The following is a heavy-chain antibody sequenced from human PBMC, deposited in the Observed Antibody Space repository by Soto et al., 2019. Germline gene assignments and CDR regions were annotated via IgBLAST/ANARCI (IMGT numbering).Heavy chain of an antibody. D-gene: IGHD4-17*01. CDR1: ASSINSYY. Sequence: SETLSLTCTVSASSINSYYWSWIRQPPGKGLEWIGYILYSGSTNYNPSLKSRVTISVDTSKNQFSLKLSSVTAADTAVYYCARQMYGDNVFDYWGQGTLVTVS. CDR3: ARQMYGDNVFDY. V-gene: IGHV4-59*08. J-gene: IGHJ4*02. CDR2: ILYSGST.